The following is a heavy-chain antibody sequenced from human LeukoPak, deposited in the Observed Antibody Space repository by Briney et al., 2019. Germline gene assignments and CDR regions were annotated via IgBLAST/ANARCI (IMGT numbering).Heavy chain of an antibody. D-gene: IGHD6-19*01. Sequence: SETLSLTCTVCGGSFSGYYWSWIRQHPGKGLEWIGYIYYSGSAYYNPSLKSRVTISVDTSKNQFPLKLSSVTAADTAVYYCAAWDSSGWFPDYWGQGTLVTVSS. CDR2: IYYSGSA. V-gene: IGHV4-59*06. J-gene: IGHJ4*02. CDR3: AAWDSSGWFPDY. CDR1: GGSFSGYY.